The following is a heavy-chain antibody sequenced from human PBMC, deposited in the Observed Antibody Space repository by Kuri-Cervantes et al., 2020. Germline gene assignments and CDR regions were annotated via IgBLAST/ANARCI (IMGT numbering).Heavy chain of an antibody. CDR2: INPNSGGT. V-gene: IGHV1-2*04. CDR3: ARSGRRPAAISDWFDP. Sequence: ASVKVSCKVSGYTLTELSMHWVRQAPGQGLEWMGWINPNSGGTNYAQKFQGWVTMTRDTSISTAYMELSRLRSDDTAVYYCARSGRRPAAISDWFDPWGQGTLVTVSS. CDR1: GYTLTELS. J-gene: IGHJ5*02. D-gene: IGHD2-2*01.